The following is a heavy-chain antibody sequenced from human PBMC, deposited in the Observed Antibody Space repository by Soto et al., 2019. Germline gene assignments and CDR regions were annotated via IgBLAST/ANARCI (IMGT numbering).Heavy chain of an antibody. J-gene: IGHJ5*02. CDR2: MYYSGTT. CDR1: GGSISSSSYY. CDR3: AVVDSTGNWFDP. D-gene: IGHD6-25*01. Sequence: SETLSLTCTVSGGSISSSSYYWGWLRQTPGKGLEFIGSMYYSGTTYYNPSLKSRVTISVDTSKNQFTLKLISVTAADTAVYYCAVVDSTGNWFDPWGEGALVNVSS. V-gene: IGHV4-39*01.